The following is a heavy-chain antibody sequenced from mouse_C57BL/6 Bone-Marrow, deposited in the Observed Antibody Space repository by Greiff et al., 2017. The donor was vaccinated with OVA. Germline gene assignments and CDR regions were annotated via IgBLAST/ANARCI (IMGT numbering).Heavy chain of an antibody. CDR2: IDPETGGT. CDR1: GYTFTDYE. CDR3: TRGYSNYYAMDY. V-gene: IGHV1-15*01. Sequence: QVQLQQSGAELVRPGASVTLSCKASGYTFTDYEMNWVKQTPVHGLEWIGAIDPETGGTAYNQKFKGKAILTADKSSSTAHMELRSLTSEDSAVYYCTRGYSNYYAMDYWGQGTSVTVSS. J-gene: IGHJ4*01. D-gene: IGHD2-5*01.